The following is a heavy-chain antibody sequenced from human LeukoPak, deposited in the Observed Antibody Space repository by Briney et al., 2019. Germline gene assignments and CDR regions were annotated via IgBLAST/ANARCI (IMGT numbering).Heavy chain of an antibody. J-gene: IGHJ5*02. CDR1: GYTFTSYG. CDR2: ISAYNGNT. D-gene: IGHD3-3*01. V-gene: IGHV1-18*01. Sequence: GASVKVSCKASGYTFTSYGISWVRQAPGQGLEWMGWISAYNGNTNYAQKLQGRVTMTTDTSTSTAYMELRSLRSDDTAVYYCARDLLGAVISNNWFDPWGQGTLVTVSS. CDR3: ARDLLGAVISNNWFDP.